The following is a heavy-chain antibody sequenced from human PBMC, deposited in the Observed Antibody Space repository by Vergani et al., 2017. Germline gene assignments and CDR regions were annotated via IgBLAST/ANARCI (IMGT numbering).Heavy chain of an antibody. V-gene: IGHV4-59*02. J-gene: IGHJ4*02. CDR3: ARSRICCGAGSPDY. CDR1: GASVNSYY. CDR2: VSFRGDT. D-gene: IGHD2-21*01. Sequence: QVQLQESGPGLVKPSETLSLTCTVSGASVNSYYWSWIRQPPGKGLGWMGYVSFRGDTLYDPSVKGRMTISLNTSSNQFSLYLTSVTAADTAVYYCARSRICCGAGSPDYWGQGTLVTVSS.